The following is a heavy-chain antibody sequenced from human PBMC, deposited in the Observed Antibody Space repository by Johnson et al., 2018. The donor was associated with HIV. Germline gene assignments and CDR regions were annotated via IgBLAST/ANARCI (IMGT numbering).Heavy chain of an antibody. Sequence: VQLVESGGDLVKPGGSLRLSCAASGFSFSDYYMSWIRRAPGKGLEWVSYISSSSSTIYYGDSVKGRFTISMDNARNSLYLHMNSLRAEDTAVYYCARDLHPGQNPFVAIWAFDIWGQGTVVTVSS. CDR3: ARDLHPGQNPFVAIWAFDI. CDR1: GFSFSDYY. CDR2: ISSSSSTI. J-gene: IGHJ3*02. D-gene: IGHD1-1*01. V-gene: IGHV3-11*04.